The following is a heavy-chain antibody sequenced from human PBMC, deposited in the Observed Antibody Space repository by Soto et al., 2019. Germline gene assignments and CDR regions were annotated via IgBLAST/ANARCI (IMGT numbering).Heavy chain of an antibody. CDR2: IMPTFGTK. CDR1: GGTFSSYA. D-gene: IGHD2-2*01. J-gene: IGHJ3*01. CDR3: AGGNLTDDAPNT. Sequence: QVQLMQSGAEVKKPGSSVKVSCKASGGTFSSYAISWVRQAPGQGLEWMGGIMPTFGTKNYEKKFQGRVTITADEFTGPVYMEVGSLGSEGPAVYHRAGGNLTDDAPNTWGQGTMVNV. V-gene: IGHV1-69*01.